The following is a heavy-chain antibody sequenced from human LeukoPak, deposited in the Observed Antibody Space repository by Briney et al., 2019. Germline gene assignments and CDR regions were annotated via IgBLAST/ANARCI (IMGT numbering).Heavy chain of an antibody. J-gene: IGHJ6*03. D-gene: IGHD1-26*01. CDR3: ARGTIVGAHDYYYYMDV. Sequence: GASVKVSCKASGYTFTGYYMHWVRQAPGQGLEWMGWINPNSGGTNYAQKFQGRVTMTRDTSISTAYMELSRLRSDDTAVYYCARGTIVGAHDYYYYMDVWGKGTTVTVSS. CDR1: GYTFTGYY. V-gene: IGHV1-2*02. CDR2: INPNSGGT.